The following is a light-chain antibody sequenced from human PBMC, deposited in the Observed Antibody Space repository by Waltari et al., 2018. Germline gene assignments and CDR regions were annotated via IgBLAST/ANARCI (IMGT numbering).Light chain of an antibody. CDR1: ALPNQS. V-gene: IGLV3-10*01. Sequence: SYELTQPPSVSVSPGQTARITCPGDALPNQSGYWYQQKSGQAPVLVIYEDNKRRSGIPERFSGSSSGSMVTLTISGAQVEDEGDYYCYSTDRTGKQRVFGGGTKLTVL. J-gene: IGLJ2*01. CDR2: EDN. CDR3: YSTDRTGKQRV.